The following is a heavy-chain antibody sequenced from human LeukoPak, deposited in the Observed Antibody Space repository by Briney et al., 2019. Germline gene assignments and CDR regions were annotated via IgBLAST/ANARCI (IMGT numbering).Heavy chain of an antibody. CDR2: IKRDGGDK. CDR1: GFTLSSFW. V-gene: IGHV3-7*05. Sequence: PGGSLRLSCAASGFTLSSFWMSWVRQAPGKGLEWVANIKRDGGDKYYVDSVKGRFSISRDNAKNSLYLHMNSLRAEDTAVYYCARGDEYTTSPWGQGTLVTVSS. D-gene: IGHD2-2*02. J-gene: IGHJ4*02. CDR3: ARGDEYTTSP.